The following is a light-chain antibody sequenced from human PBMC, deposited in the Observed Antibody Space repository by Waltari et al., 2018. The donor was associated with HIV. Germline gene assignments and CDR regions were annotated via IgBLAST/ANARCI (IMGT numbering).Light chain of an antibody. Sequence: YELTQAPSVSVSPGQTARITCSGDALPKQYAYWYQQKPGQAPMLGIYKDSERPSGIPERFSGSSSGTTVTLTISGVQAEDEADYYCQSADSSGTVVFGGGTKLTVL. CDR3: QSADSSGTVV. J-gene: IGLJ2*01. V-gene: IGLV3-25*03. CDR2: KDS. CDR1: ALPKQY.